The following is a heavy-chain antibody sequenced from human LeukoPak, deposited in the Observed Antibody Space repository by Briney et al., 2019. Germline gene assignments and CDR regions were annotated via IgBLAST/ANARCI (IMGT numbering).Heavy chain of an antibody. V-gene: IGHV3-30*15. D-gene: IGHD3-10*01. J-gene: IGHJ5*02. CDR1: GFTFSSYA. CDR3: ARDPIYSSGSYQPYWFDP. CDR2: ISYDGSNK. Sequence: GGSLRLSCAASGFTFSSYAMHWVRQAPGKGLEWVAVISYDGSNKYYADSVKGRFTISRDNSKNTLYLQMSSLRAEDTAVYYCARDPIYSSGSYQPYWFDPWGQGTLVTVSS.